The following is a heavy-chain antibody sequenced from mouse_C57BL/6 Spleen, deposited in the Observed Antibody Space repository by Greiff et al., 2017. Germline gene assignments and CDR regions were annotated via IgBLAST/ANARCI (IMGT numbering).Heavy chain of an antibody. CDR1: GFTFSSYT. Sequence: EVMLVESGGGLVKPGGSLKLSCAASGFTFSSYTMSWVRQTPEKRLEWVATISGGGGNTYYPDSVKGRFTISRDNAKNTLYLQMSSLRSEDTALYYCARHDGNYGGLFAYWGQGTLVTVSA. J-gene: IGHJ3*01. D-gene: IGHD2-1*01. CDR2: ISGGGGNT. V-gene: IGHV5-9*01. CDR3: ARHDGNYGGLFAY.